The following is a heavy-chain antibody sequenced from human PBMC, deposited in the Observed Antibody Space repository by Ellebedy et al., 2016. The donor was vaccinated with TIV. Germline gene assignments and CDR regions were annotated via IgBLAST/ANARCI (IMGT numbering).Heavy chain of an antibody. D-gene: IGHD2-15*01. J-gene: IGHJ6*02. CDR2: INWNGGST. CDR1: GFTFDDYG. Sequence: GGSLRLSCAASGFTFDDYGMSWVRQAPGKGLEWVSGINWNGGSTGYADSVKGRFTISRDNAKNSLYLQMNSLRAEDTALYYCARRCSGGSCYPNYGMDVWGQGTTVTVSS. CDR3: ARRCSGGSCYPNYGMDV. V-gene: IGHV3-20*04.